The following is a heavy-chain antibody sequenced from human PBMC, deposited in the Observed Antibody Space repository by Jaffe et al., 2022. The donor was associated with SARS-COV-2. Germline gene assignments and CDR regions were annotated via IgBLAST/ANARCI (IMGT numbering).Heavy chain of an antibody. D-gene: IGHD6-13*01. J-gene: IGHJ5*02. CDR1: GYSITSDYY. Sequence: QVQLQESGPGLLKPSETLSLTCTVSGYSITSDYYWAWIRQPPGKGLEWIGSIYHSGSTYYNPSLKSRVTISVDTSKNQFSLKLSSVTAADTAVYYCARDPEYSSSHDDNWLDPWGQGTLVTVSS. V-gene: IGHV4-38-2*02. CDR2: IYHSGST. CDR3: ARDPEYSSSHDDNWLDP.